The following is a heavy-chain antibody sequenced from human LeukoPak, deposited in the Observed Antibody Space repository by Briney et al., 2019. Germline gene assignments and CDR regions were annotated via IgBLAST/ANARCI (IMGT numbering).Heavy chain of an antibody. CDR1: GYTFTSYG. D-gene: IGHD6-19*01. J-gene: IGHJ4*02. CDR2: ISVYNGNT. Sequence: ASVKVSCKASGYTFTSYGISWVRQAPGQGLEWIGWISVYNGNTIYAQKLKGRVTMTTDTSTSTAYMELRSLQSDDTAVYYCARAVSFSGSAVTGGAHWGQGTLVTVSS. V-gene: IGHV1-18*01. CDR3: ARAVSFSGSAVTGGAH.